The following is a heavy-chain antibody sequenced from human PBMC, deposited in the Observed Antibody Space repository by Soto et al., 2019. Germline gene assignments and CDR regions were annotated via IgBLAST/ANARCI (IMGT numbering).Heavy chain of an antibody. J-gene: IGHJ3*02. D-gene: IGHD3-22*01. Sequence: GGSLRLSCAASGFTFSIYAMSWVRQVPGKGLEWVSSINDRGAVTYYADSVRGRFTISRDNSKNTLYLQMNSLRAEDTAVYYCAKEGITMIVPPLIWGQGTMVTVSS. V-gene: IGHV3-23*01. CDR3: AKEGITMIVPPLI. CDR2: INDRGAVT. CDR1: GFTFSIYA.